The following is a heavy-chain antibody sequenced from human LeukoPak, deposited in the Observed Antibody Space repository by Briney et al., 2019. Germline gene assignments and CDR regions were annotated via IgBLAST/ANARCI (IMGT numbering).Heavy chain of an antibody. CDR2: ISGSGGST. Sequence: PGGSLRLSCAASGFTFSSYPMSGVRQAPGRGLEWVSAISGSGGSTYYADSVKGRFTISRDNSKNTLYLQMNSLRAEDTAVYYCAKDRYYGSGSFYDYWGQGTLVTVSS. D-gene: IGHD3-10*01. V-gene: IGHV3-23*01. CDR3: AKDRYYGSGSFYDY. CDR1: GFTFSSYP. J-gene: IGHJ4*02.